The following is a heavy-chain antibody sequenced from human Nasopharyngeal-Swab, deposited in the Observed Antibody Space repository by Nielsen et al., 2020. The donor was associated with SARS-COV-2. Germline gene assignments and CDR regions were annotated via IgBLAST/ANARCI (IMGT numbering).Heavy chain of an antibody. V-gene: IGHV3-48*04. J-gene: IGHJ6*02. CDR1: RFSFTDYS. CDR3: ARPGDIVVVPAARDYYGMDV. D-gene: IGHD2-2*01. Sequence: GESLKISCAASRFSFTDYSMSWVRQAPGKGLEWISYITSSSATIYYADSVKGRFTISRDSAKNSLYLQMNSLRAEDTAVYYCARPGDIVVVPAARDYYGMDVWGQGTTVTVSS. CDR2: ITSSSATI.